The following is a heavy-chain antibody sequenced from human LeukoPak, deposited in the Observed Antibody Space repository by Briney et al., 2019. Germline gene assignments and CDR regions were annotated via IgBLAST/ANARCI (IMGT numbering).Heavy chain of an antibody. D-gene: IGHD3-3*01. CDR3: ARDQTPPDYDLWSGYYGY. CDR2: IKQDGSEK. CDR1: GFTFSSYW. J-gene: IGHJ4*02. Sequence: GGSLRLSCAASGFTFSSYWMSWVRQAPGKGLEWVANIKQDGSEKYYVDSVKGRFTISRDNAKNSLYLQMNSLRAEDTAVYYCARDQTPPDYDLWSGYYGYWGQGTLVTVSS. V-gene: IGHV3-7*01.